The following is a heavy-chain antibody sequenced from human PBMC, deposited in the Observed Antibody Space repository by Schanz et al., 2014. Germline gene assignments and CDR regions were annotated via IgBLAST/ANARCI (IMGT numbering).Heavy chain of an antibody. CDR2: IYYSGGT. Sequence: QVQLQESGPGVVKPSQTLSLTCTVSGGSINSDAFYWTWIRQHPGKGLEWVGYIYYSGGTYYSPSLKSRLTMSVDTAKNQFSLRLSSVTAADTAVYYCARHGGIPYYPMDVWGQGTTVIISS. CDR1: GGSINSDAFY. CDR3: ARHGGIPYYPMDV. J-gene: IGHJ6*02. V-gene: IGHV4-31*03. D-gene: IGHD3-16*01.